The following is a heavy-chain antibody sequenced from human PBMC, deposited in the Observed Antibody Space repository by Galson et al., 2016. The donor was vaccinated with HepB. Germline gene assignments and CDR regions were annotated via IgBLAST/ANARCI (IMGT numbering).Heavy chain of an antibody. Sequence: QSGAEVKKPGESLKISCKGSGYSFTNYWIDWVRQMPGKGLEWMGIIYPGDSDTRYSPSFQGHVTISADKSISTAYLQWSSLKASATAMYYCATSYCSSTSCYPSLGYFDLWGRGTLVTVSS. D-gene: IGHD2-2*01. CDR1: GYSFTNYW. CDR2: IYPGDSDT. J-gene: IGHJ2*01. V-gene: IGHV5-51*01. CDR3: ATSYCSSTSCYPSLGYFDL.